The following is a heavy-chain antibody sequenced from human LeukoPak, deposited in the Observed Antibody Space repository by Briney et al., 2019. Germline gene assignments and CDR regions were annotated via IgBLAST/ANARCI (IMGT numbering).Heavy chain of an antibody. D-gene: IGHD2-21*01. Sequence: SETLSLTCTVSGGSISSYYWSWIRQPPGKGLEWIGYIYYSGSTNYNPSLKSRVTISVDTSKNQFSLKLSSVTAADTAVYYCARDRCGGDCYSYNAFDIWGQGTMVTVSS. CDR1: GGSISSYY. V-gene: IGHV4-59*01. CDR3: ARDRCGGDCYSYNAFDI. CDR2: IYYSGST. J-gene: IGHJ3*02.